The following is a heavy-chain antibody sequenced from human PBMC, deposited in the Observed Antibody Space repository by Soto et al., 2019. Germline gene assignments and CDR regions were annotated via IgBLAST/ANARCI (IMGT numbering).Heavy chain of an antibody. CDR1: GGSVNGYY. V-gene: IGHV4-34*01. Sequence: ASETLSLTCAVYGGSVNGYYWNWIRQPPGKGLEWIGEINHTGGTHYNPSLKSRVTMSVDTSKNQFSLRLSSVTAADTAIYYCAARITVFGLLIPPFDPWGQGTQVTVSS. D-gene: IGHD3-3*01. CDR3: AARITVFGLLIPPFDP. CDR2: INHTGGT. J-gene: IGHJ5*02.